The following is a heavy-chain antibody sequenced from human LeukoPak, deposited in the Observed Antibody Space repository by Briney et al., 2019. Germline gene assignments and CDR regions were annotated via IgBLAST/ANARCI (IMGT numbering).Heavy chain of an antibody. V-gene: IGHV3-7*01. D-gene: IGHD1-26*01. CDR1: GFTIISYW. J-gene: IGHJ4*02. CDR2: IKQDGSEK. CDR3: AREGSRPVGPPDY. Sequence: GGSLTLSCAASGFTIISYWMSWVRQAPGKGLEWVANIKQDGSEKYYVDSVKGRFTISRDNAKNSLYLQMNSLRAEDTAVYYCAREGSRPVGPPDYWGQGTLVTVSS.